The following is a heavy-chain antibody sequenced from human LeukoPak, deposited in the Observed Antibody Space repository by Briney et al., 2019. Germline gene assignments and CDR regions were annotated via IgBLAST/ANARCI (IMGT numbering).Heavy chain of an antibody. Sequence: PGGSLRLSCAASGFTFSSYAMSWVRQAPGKGLEWVSAISGSGGSTYYAASVKGRITISRDNSKNTLYLQMNSLRAEDTAVYYCAKPRPARIAAANYYFDYWGQGTLVTVSS. D-gene: IGHD6-13*01. CDR2: ISGSGGST. V-gene: IGHV3-23*01. J-gene: IGHJ4*02. CDR1: GFTFSSYA. CDR3: AKPRPARIAAANYYFDY.